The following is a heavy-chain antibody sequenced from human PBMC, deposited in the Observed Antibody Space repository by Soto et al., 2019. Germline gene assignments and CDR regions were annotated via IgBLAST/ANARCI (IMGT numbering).Heavy chain of an antibody. V-gene: IGHV5-10-1*01. Sequence: GESLKISCKGSGYSFAGYWITWVRQKPGQGLEWMGRIDPSDSQTYYSPSFRGHVTISATKSITTVFLQWSSLRASDTAMYYCARQIYDSDTGPNFQYYFDSWGQGTPVTVSS. CDR1: GYSFAGYW. CDR3: ARQIYDSDTGPNFQYYFDS. D-gene: IGHD3-22*01. CDR2: IDPSDSQT. J-gene: IGHJ4*02.